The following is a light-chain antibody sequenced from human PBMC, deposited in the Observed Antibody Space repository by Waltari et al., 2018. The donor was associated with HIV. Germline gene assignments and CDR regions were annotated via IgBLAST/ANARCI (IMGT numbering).Light chain of an antibody. CDR3: MLFFRTSYL. CDR1: TGPAGSGHY. V-gene: IGLV7-43*01. CDR2: SST. Sequence: QTVVTQEPSMTVSPGGTVTLTCSSATGPAGSGHYVNWFQQQPGQPPRPLIYSSTRRHPLTPERFSASLVGDRAALTLSNVWPEDQADYYCMLFFRTSYLFGGGTRVTVL. J-gene: IGLJ2*01.